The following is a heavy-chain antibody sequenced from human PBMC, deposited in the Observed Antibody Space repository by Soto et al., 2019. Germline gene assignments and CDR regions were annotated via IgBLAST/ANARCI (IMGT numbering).Heavy chain of an antibody. V-gene: IGHV1-3*01. CDR1: GYTFTSYA. Sequence: QVQLVQSGAEVKKPGASVKVSCKASGYTFTSYAMHWVRQAPGQRLEWMGWINAGNGNTKYSQKFQGRVTITRDTSASTAYMGLSSVRSEDTAVYYCARGLNGYLNYFDFWRQGTLATVSS. CDR3: ARGLNGYLNYFDF. J-gene: IGHJ4*02. D-gene: IGHD5-18*01. CDR2: INAGNGNT.